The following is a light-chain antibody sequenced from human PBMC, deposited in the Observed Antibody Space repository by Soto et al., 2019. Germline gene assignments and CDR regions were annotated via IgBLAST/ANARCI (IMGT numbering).Light chain of an antibody. CDR1: SSNIGAGYD. Sequence: QAVVTQPPSVSGAPGQRVTISCIGSSSNIGAGYDVQWYQQLPGTAPKLLIYGDTNRPSGVPDRFSGSKSGTSASLAITGLQAEDEADYYCQSYDSSLSGSRIFGGGTKLTVL. CDR2: GDT. V-gene: IGLV1-40*01. J-gene: IGLJ2*01. CDR3: QSYDSSLSGSRI.